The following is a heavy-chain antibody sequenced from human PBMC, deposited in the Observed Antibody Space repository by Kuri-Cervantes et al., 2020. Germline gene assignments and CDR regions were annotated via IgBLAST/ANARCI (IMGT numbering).Heavy chain of an antibody. CDR2: INAGNGNT. J-gene: IGHJ3*02. CDR1: GYTFTSYA. Sequence: ASVKVSCKASGYTFTSYAMHWVRQAPGQRLEWMGWINAGNGNTNYAQKLQGRVTMTTDTSTSTAYMELRSLRSDDTAMYYCARVYGDYELGIWGQGTVVTVSS. V-gene: IGHV1-3*01. D-gene: IGHD4-17*01. CDR3: ARVYGDYELGI.